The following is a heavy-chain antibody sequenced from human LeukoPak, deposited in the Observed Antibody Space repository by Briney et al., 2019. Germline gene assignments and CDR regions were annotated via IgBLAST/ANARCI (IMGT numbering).Heavy chain of an antibody. CDR2: ISWDSGNQ. Sequence: GGSLRLSCVGSGFSLEDYAMHWVRQVPGKGLEWVSSISWDSGNQAYTDPVKGRFTISRDNGKNSLYLQMNSLRPEDTAFYYCVKDMGFDLLKDAFHVWGQGTLVTVSS. V-gene: IGHV3-9*01. CDR1: GFSLEDYA. CDR3: VKDMGFDLLKDAFHV. J-gene: IGHJ3*01. D-gene: IGHD3-9*01.